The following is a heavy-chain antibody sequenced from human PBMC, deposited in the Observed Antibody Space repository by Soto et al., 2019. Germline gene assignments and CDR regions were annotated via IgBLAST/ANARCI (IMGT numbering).Heavy chain of an antibody. V-gene: IGHV3-23*01. CDR1: GFTFSNYA. CDR3: AKSRSGVFSLGDFNY. CDR2: ISGSGTST. D-gene: IGHD3-16*01. J-gene: IGHJ4*02. Sequence: GGSLRLSCGASGFTFSNYAMSWVRQAPGKGLEWVAEISGSGTSTYYAHSVKGRFIISSDSSKNTLYLQMYSLRAEDTAIYYCAKSRSGVFSLGDFNYWGQGALVTVSS.